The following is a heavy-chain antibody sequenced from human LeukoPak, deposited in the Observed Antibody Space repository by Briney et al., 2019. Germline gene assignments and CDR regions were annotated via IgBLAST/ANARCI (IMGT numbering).Heavy chain of an antibody. V-gene: IGHV3-23*01. CDR1: GFTFGSYA. D-gene: IGHD2-15*01. J-gene: IGHJ4*02. CDR2: ISGSGGST. CDR3: AKYCSGGSCYDY. Sequence: PGGSLRLSCAASGFTFGSYAVSWVRQAPGKGLEWVSAISGSGGSTYYADSVKGRFTISRDNSRNTLYLQMNSLRAEDTAVYYCAKYCSGGSCYDYWGQGTLVTVSS.